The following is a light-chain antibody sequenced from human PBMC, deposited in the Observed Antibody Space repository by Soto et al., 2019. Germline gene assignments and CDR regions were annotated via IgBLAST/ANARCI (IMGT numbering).Light chain of an antibody. CDR1: QSVSSSY. CDR3: QQYAT. J-gene: IGKJ4*01. Sequence: EIVLKQSPGTLYLSPGERATLSCRASQSVSSSYLAWYQQKPGQAPRLLIYGASSRATGIPDRFSGSGSGTDFTLTISRLEPEDFAVYYCQQYATFGGGTKVEIK. CDR2: GAS. V-gene: IGKV3-20*01.